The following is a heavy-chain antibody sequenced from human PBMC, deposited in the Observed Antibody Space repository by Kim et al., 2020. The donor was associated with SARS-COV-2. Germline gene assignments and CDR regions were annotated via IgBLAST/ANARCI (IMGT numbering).Heavy chain of an antibody. Sequence: GSLRLSCAASGFTFSSYWMSWVRQAPGKGLEWVANIKQDGSEKYYVDSVKGRFTISRDNAKNSLYLQMNSLRAEDTAVYYCARFAESFHDYGDSGEDWFDPWGQGTLVTVSS. J-gene: IGHJ5*02. V-gene: IGHV3-7*03. CDR1: GFTFSSYW. D-gene: IGHD4-17*01. CDR2: IKQDGSEK. CDR3: ARFAESFHDYGDSGEDWFDP.